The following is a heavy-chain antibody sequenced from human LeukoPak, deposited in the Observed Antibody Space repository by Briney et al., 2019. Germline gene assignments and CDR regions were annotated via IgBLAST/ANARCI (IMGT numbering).Heavy chain of an antibody. V-gene: IGHV3-30-3*01. D-gene: IGHD3-22*01. CDR2: ISYDGSNK. Sequence: GGSLRLSCAASGFTFSSYAMHWVRQAPGKGLEWVAVISYDGSNKYYADSVKGRFTISRDNSKNTLYLQMNSLRAEDTAVYYCARDFGIVVVFYYFDYWGQGTLVSVSS. CDR3: ARDFGIVVVFYYFDY. J-gene: IGHJ4*02. CDR1: GFTFSSYA.